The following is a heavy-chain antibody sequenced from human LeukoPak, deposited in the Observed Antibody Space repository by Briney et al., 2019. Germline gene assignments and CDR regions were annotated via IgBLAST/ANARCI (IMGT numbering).Heavy chain of an antibody. D-gene: IGHD4-17*01. CDR3: ARADYGDYILDS. Sequence: PSETLSLTCTVSGGSISTYYWSWMRQPPRKGLEWIGFISYSGSTNYNPSLKSRVTISVDTSTNQFSLNLISVTAADTAVYYCARADYGDYILDSWGQGTLVTVSS. V-gene: IGHV4-59*01. CDR2: ISYSGST. CDR1: GGSISTYY. J-gene: IGHJ4*02.